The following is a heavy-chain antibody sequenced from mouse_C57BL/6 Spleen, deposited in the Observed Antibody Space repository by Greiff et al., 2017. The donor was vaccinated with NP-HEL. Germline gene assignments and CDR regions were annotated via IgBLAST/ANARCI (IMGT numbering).Heavy chain of an antibody. CDR3: ARRYYGSSPYWYFDV. CDR1: GFTFSDYG. D-gene: IGHD1-1*01. Sequence: EVQVVESGGGLVKPGGSLKLSCAASGFTFSDYGMHWVRQAPEKGLEWVAYISSGSSTIYYADTVKGRFTISRDNAKNTLFLQMTSLRSEDTAMYYCARRYYGSSPYWYFDVWGTGTTVTVSS. CDR2: ISSGSSTI. J-gene: IGHJ1*03. V-gene: IGHV5-17*01.